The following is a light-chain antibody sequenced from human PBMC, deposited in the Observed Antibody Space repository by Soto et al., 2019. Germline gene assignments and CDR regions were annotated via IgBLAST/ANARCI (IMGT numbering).Light chain of an antibody. CDR1: QTVSSND. Sequence: EIVLTQSPGTLSLSPGERATLSCRASQTVSSNDVDWYQQKPGQAPRLLIYGAFTRATGIPVRFSGSRSGTDFILTLSRLEPEDSAVFYCHQYDTAPHTFGQGNKLEIK. V-gene: IGKV3-20*01. J-gene: IGKJ2*01. CDR3: HQYDTAPHT. CDR2: GAF.